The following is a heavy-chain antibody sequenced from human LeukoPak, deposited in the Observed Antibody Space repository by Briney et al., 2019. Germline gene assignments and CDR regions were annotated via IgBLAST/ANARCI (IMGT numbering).Heavy chain of an antibody. V-gene: IGHV1-2*02. Sequence: ASVKVSCKASGYTFTGYYMHWVRQAPGQGLEWMGWINPNSGGTNYAQKFQGRVTMTRDTSISTAYMELSRLRSDDAAVYYCARAYDFWSGYCLFWGQGTLVTVSS. D-gene: IGHD3-3*01. J-gene: IGHJ4*02. CDR3: ARAYDFWSGYCLF. CDR2: INPNSGGT. CDR1: GYTFTGYY.